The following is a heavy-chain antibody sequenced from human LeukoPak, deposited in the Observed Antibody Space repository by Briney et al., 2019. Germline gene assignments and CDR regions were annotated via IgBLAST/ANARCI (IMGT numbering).Heavy chain of an antibody. CDR2: IKQDGSEK. CDR3: ARGKDYDSSGYAILFDY. CDR1: GFTFSSYW. V-gene: IGHV3-7*01. Sequence: GGSLRLSCAASGFTFSSYWMSWVRQAPGKGLEWLANIKQDGSEKYYVDSVKGRFTISRDNAKNSLYLQMNSLRAEDTAVYYCARGKDYDSSGYAILFDYWGQGTLVTVSS. D-gene: IGHD3-22*01. J-gene: IGHJ4*02.